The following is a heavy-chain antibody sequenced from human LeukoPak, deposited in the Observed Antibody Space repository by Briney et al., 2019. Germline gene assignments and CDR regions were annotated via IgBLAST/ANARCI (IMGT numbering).Heavy chain of an antibody. J-gene: IGHJ3*01. V-gene: IGHV6-1*01. Sequence: SQTLSLTCAISGDSVSSYSAAWNWIRQSPSRGLEWLGRTCYRSRWFNDYAVSVKSRITVNPDTSKNQFSLQLISVTPEDTAVYFCARDSGMGLDAFDVWGQGTMVTVSS. D-gene: IGHD3-10*01. CDR2: TCYRSRWFN. CDR1: GDSVSSYSAA. CDR3: ARDSGMGLDAFDV.